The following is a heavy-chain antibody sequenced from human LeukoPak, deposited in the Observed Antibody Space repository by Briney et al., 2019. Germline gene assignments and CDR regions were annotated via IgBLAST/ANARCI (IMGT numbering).Heavy chain of an antibody. CDR2: IYHSGSS. D-gene: IGHD6-13*01. CDR1: GGSISSYY. V-gene: IGHV4-59*01. J-gene: IGHJ4*02. Sequence: EALSLTCTVSGGSISSYYWSWIRQPPGKGLEWIGYIYHSGSSNYNPSLKSRVTISVDTSKKQFSLKLSSVTAADTAVYYCARASMGYSSSWYFDYWGQGTLVTVSS. CDR3: ARASMGYSSSWYFDY.